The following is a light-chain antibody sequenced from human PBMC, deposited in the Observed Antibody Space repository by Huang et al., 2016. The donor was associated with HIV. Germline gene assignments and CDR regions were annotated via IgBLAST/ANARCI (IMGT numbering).Light chain of an antibody. V-gene: IGKV3-15*01. CDR1: QSVSTN. CDR2: GAS. J-gene: IGKJ3*01. Sequence: EIVMTQSPGTLSVSPGGRATLSCRASQSVSTNLAWYQQKPGQAPRLLIHGASSTVTGSPARFSGSGSGTEFSLTISSLQSEDLAVYYCQQYFGRPFTFGPGTKVDI. CDR3: QQYFGRPFT.